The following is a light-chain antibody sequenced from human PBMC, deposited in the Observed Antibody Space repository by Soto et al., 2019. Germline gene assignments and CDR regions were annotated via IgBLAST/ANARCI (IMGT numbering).Light chain of an antibody. V-gene: IGLV2-11*01. J-gene: IGLJ3*02. Sequence: QSALTQPRSVSGSPGQSVTISCTGTSSDIGGSNYVSWYQQHPGKAPKLMIYDVSKRPSGVPDRFSGSKSGNTASLTISGLQAEDEADYYCCSYAGGFTWVFGGGTKLTVL. CDR2: DVS. CDR1: SSDIGGSNY. CDR3: CSYAGGFTWV.